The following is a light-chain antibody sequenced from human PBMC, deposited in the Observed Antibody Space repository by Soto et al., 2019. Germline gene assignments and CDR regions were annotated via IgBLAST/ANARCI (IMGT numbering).Light chain of an antibody. CDR1: QSVSSSY. J-gene: IGKJ1*01. CDR3: QQYGSLPRT. V-gene: IGKV3-20*01. Sequence: ENVLTQSPGTLSLSPGERATLSCRASQSVSSSYLAWYQQKPGQAPRLLIYDSSSRPTGIPDRFSDSGSGTDFTLTISRLEPEDFAVYYCQQYGSLPRTFGQGTKEEIK. CDR2: DSS.